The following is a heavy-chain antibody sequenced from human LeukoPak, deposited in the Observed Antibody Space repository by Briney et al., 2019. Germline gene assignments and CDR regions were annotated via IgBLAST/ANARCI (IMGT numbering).Heavy chain of an antibody. D-gene: IGHD3-3*01. J-gene: IGHJ5*02. CDR3: ARLVRAVTRTRFDP. V-gene: IGHV5-51*01. Sequence: GESLKISCRGSGYSFTKYWIGWVRQMPGRGLEWMGIIYPGDSDTRYSPSFQGQVTISADKSISAAYLQWSSLKASDTAMYYCARLVRAVTRTRFDPWGQGTLVTVSS. CDR1: GYSFTKYW. CDR2: IYPGDSDT.